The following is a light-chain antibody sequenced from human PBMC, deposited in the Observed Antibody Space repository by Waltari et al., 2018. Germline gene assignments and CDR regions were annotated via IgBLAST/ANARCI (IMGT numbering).Light chain of an antibody. Sequence: QSAPTQPASVSGSPGPSITISCTGTSRDVGGYDFVSWHQQYPGKAPKVMIYGVNNRPSGVSNRFSGSKSGNTASLIISGLQADDEADYYCSSYTTSGTLVFGTGTKVTVL. CDR2: GVN. V-gene: IGLV2-14*01. J-gene: IGLJ1*01. CDR1: SRDVGGYDF. CDR3: SSYTTSGTLV.